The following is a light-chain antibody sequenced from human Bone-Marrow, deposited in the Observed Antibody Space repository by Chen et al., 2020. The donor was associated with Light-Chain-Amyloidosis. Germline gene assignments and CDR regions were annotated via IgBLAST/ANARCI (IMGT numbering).Light chain of an antibody. V-gene: IGKV1-33*01. CDR2: DAS. CDR3: QHYDDVPQFT. CDR1: QDIKAG. J-gene: IGKJ3*01. Sequence: DIQMTQSPSSRSASIGGRVTITCQASQDIKAGLNWYQQKPGTAPKLLIFDASSLETGVPSRFSGSGSGTDFTLTISNLYLEDAATYYCQHYDDVPQFTFVPGTKV.